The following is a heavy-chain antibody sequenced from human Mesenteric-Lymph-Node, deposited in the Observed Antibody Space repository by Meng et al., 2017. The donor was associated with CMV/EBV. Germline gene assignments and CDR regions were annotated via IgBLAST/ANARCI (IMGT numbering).Heavy chain of an antibody. CDR2: INHSGST. D-gene: IGHD3-9*01. Sequence: HGQFPQWGAGLLKPSETLSVTCAVYGGSFSGYYWNWIRQSPGKGLEWIGEINHSGSTTYNPSFTSRIIISVDTSTNQISLNMSSVTAADTAVYYCARGSSYDILTGYFDYWGQGALVTVSS. CDR1: GGSFSGYY. V-gene: IGHV4-34*01. J-gene: IGHJ4*02. CDR3: ARGSSYDILTGYFDY.